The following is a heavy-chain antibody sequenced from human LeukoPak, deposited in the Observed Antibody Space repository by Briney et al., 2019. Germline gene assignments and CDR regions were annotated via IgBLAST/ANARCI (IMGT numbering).Heavy chain of an antibody. CDR1: GYTFTSYA. J-gene: IGHJ5*02. V-gene: IGHV1-18*01. CDR2: ISAYNGIT. CDR3: ARFLGWFDP. Sequence: ASVKVSCKASGYTFTSYAISWVRQAPGQGLEWMGWISAYNGITHYAQKVQDRVTMTTDTSPSTAYMELRSLRSDDTAVYYCARFLGWFDPWGQGTLVTVSS.